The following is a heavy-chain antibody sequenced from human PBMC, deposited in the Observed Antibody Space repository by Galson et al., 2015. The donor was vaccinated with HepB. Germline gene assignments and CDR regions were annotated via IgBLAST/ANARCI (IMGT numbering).Heavy chain of an antibody. Sequence: SVKVSCKASGYTFTSYGISWVRQAPGQGLEWMGWISTYNGNTNYAQKLQGRVTMTTDTSTSTAYMELRSLRSDDTAVYYCARNYYDSSGYYYSFDYWGQGTLVTVSS. CDR1: GYTFTSYG. CDR3: ARNYYDSSGYYYSFDY. V-gene: IGHV1-18*04. J-gene: IGHJ4*02. CDR2: ISTYNGNT. D-gene: IGHD3-22*01.